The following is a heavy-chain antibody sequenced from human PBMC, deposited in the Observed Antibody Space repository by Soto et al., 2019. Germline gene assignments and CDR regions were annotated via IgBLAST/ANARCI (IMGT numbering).Heavy chain of an antibody. CDR2: IIPIFGTA. D-gene: IGHD6-13*01. Sequence: QVQLVQSGAEVKKPGSSVKVSCKASGGTFSSYAISWVQQAPGQGLEWMGGIIPIFGTANYAQKFQGRVTITADNSTSTAYMELSSLRSEDTAVYYCASEGAIAAAGSGYWFDPWGQGTLVTVSS. V-gene: IGHV1-69*06. CDR1: GGTFSSYA. J-gene: IGHJ5*02. CDR3: ASEGAIAAAGSGYWFDP.